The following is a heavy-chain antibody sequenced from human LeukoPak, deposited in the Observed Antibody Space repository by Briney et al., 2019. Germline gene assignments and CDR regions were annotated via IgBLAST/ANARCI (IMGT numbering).Heavy chain of an antibody. CDR3: ARALGRYNWNYGFDY. CDR1: GGSISAYY. J-gene: IGHJ4*02. Sequence: SETLSLTCTVSGGSISAYYWSWIRQSPGKGLEWIGYIYHIVNTNYNPSLKSRVTISADTSKNQFSLKVNSVTAADTAAYYCARALGRYNWNYGFDYWGQGTLVTVSS. D-gene: IGHD1-7*01. V-gene: IGHV4-59*13. CDR2: IYHIVNT.